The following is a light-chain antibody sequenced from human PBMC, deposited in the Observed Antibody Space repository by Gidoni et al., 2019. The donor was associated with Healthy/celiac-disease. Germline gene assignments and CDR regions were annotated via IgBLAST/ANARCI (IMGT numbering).Light chain of an antibody. CDR2: AAS. J-gene: IGKJ1*01. Sequence: DIQMTQSPSSLSASVGDRVTITCRASQSISSYLNWYQQNPGNAPKLLIYAASSLQSVVPSRFSGSGSGTDFTLTISSLQPEDFATYYCQQSYSTPWTFGQXTKVEIK. V-gene: IGKV1-39*01. CDR3: QQSYSTPWT. CDR1: QSISSY.